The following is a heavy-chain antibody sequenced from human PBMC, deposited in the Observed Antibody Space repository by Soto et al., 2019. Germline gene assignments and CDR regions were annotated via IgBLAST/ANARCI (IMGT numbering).Heavy chain of an antibody. D-gene: IGHD2-15*01. J-gene: IGHJ4*02. Sequence: QVQLQESGPGLVRPAQTLSLTCAVSGASIEGAGSYWGWIRKIPGRGLEWIGHIYNGGTTDYNPSLKSRITMSVDTSKNQFSLELNSVTAADTAVYYCARYCSGGTCYDRIDYWGQGTLVTVSS. V-gene: IGHV4-31*11. CDR3: ARYCSGGTCYDRIDY. CDR2: IYNGGTT. CDR1: GASIEGAGSY.